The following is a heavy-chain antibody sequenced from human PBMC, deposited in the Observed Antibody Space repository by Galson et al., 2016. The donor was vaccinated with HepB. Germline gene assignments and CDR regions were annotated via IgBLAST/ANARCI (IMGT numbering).Heavy chain of an antibody. CDR3: AKGRWDFDS. CDR2: IYSGGTT. J-gene: IGHJ4*02. Sequence: SLRLSCAASGFTVSNNYMTWVRQAPGKGLEYVAVIYSGGTTYYADSVKGRFTIPRDNSKNTLYLQMHSLRGEDTAVYYCAKGRWDFDSWGQGTLVTVSS. V-gene: IGHV3-66*02. D-gene: IGHD5-24*01. CDR1: GFTVSNNY.